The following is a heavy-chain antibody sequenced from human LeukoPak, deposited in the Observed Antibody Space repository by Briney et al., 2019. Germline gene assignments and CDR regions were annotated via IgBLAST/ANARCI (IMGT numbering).Heavy chain of an antibody. V-gene: IGHV4-39*01. CDR2: IYYSGST. CDR3: ARRGRASGSYPGAFDI. CDR1: GGSISSSSYY. Sequence: SETLPLTCTVSGGSISSSSYYWGWIRQPPGKGLEWIGSIYYSGSTYYNPSLKSRVTISVDTSKNQFSLKLSSVTAADTAVYYCARRGRASGSYPGAFDIWGQGTMVTVSS. J-gene: IGHJ3*02. D-gene: IGHD1-26*01.